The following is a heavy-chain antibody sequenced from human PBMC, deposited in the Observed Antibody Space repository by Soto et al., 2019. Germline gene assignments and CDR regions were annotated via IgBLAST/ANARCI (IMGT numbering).Heavy chain of an antibody. CDR2: INHSGST. Sequence: PSETLSLTCAVYCGSFSGYYWSWIRQPPGKGLVWIGEINHSGSTNYNPSLKSRVTISVDTSKNQFSLKLSSVTAADTAVYYCARGASGRRYYGSGSYHPYYFDYWGKGTLVTVSS. V-gene: IGHV4-34*01. J-gene: IGHJ4*02. CDR3: ARGASGRRYYGSGSYHPYYFDY. D-gene: IGHD3-10*01. CDR1: CGSFSGYY.